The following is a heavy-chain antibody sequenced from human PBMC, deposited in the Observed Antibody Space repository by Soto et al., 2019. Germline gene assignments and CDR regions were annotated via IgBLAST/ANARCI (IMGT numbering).Heavy chain of an antibody. D-gene: IGHD2-15*01. CDR3: AMDCSGGSCYPGMDV. CDR2: ISSSGYI. Sequence: EVQLVESGGGLVKPGGSLRLSCAASGFNFNSYTINWVRQAPGKRLEWLSSISSSGYIFSTDSVRGRFTISRDNAKNAVDLQINSLRAEDTAVYFCAMDCSGGSCYPGMDVWGQGTTVTVSS. V-gene: IGHV3-21*01. CDR1: GFNFNSYT. J-gene: IGHJ6*02.